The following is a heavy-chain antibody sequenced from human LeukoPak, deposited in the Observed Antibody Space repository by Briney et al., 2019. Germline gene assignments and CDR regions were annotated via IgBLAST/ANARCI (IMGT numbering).Heavy chain of an antibody. Sequence: ASVKVSCKSSGFTFTDYYIHWVRQAPRQGLEWMVWINLNDGGTKYTQKFQGRVTMTRGTSITTAYMEVSRLTSDDTAVYYCARDDGRSSENAFDVWGQGTMVTVSS. CDR1: GFTFTDYY. CDR3: ARDDGRSSENAFDV. V-gene: IGHV1-2*02. J-gene: IGHJ3*01. D-gene: IGHD6-6*01. CDR2: INLNDGGT.